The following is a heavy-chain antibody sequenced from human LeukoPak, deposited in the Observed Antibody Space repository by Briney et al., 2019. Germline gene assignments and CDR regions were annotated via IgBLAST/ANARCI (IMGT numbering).Heavy chain of an antibody. CDR1: GFTFSSYS. V-gene: IGHV3-21*01. CDR3: ARGTPAYSSSWYRVDY. J-gene: IGHJ4*02. Sequence: GGSLRLSCAASGFTFSSYSMNWVRQAPGKGLEWVSSISSSSSYIYYADSVKGRFTISRDNAKNSLYLQMNSLRAEDTAVYYCARGTPAYSSSWYRVDYWGQGTPVTVSS. D-gene: IGHD6-13*01. CDR2: ISSSSSYI.